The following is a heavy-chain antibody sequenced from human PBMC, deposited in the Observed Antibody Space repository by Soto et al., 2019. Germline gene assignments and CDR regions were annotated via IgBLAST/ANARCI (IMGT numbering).Heavy chain of an antibody. D-gene: IGHD1-1*01. V-gene: IGHV4-34*01. CDR1: GGSFSGYY. CDR2: VNHSGST. Sequence: QVQLQQWGAGLLKPSETLSLTCAVYGGSFSGYYWSWIRQPPGKGLEWIGEVNHSGSTNYNPSLKSRVTTSVDTSKNQFSLKLSSVTAADTAVYYCARGYGRNVDYWGQGTLVTVSS. J-gene: IGHJ4*02. CDR3: ARGYGRNVDY.